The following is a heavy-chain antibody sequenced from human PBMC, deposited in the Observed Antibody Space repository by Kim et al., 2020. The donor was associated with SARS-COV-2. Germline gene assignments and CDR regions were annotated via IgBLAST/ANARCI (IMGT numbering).Heavy chain of an antibody. CDR3: ARLHGDFDR. CDR1: GYIFANYW. D-gene: IGHD2-21*02. V-gene: IGHV5-51*01. Sequence: GESLKISCKASGYIFANYWIGWVRQMPEKGLEWMGIIYPGGSDIRYSPSFQGQVTMSVDKSISTAYLQWSSLKASDTAIYYCARLHGDFDRWGQGTLVTVSS. CDR2: IYPGGSDI. J-gene: IGHJ4*02.